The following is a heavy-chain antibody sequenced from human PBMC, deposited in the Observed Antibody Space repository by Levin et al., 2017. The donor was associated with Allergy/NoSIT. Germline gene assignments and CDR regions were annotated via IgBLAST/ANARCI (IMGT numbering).Heavy chain of an antibody. CDR2: IGTAGDT. Sequence: GESLKISCAASGFTFSSYDMHWVRQATGKGLEWVSAIGTAGDTYYPGSVKGRFTISRENAKNSLYLQMNSLRAGDTAVYYCARGKPETNPFARNYYYYGMDVWGQGTTVTVSS. CDR1: GFTFSSYD. D-gene: IGHD1-14*01. V-gene: IGHV3-13*01. J-gene: IGHJ6*02. CDR3: ARGKPETNPFARNYYYYGMDV.